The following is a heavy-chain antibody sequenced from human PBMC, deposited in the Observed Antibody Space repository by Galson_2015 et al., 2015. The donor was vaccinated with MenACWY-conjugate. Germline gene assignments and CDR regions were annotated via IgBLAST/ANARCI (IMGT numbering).Heavy chain of an antibody. Sequence: SVKVSCKASGYTFTSYAMHWVRQAPGQRLEWMGWINAGNGNTKYSQKFQGRVTITRDTSASTAYMELSSLRSEDTAVYYCARDYLDYDIWSGPLPIFDYWGQGTLVTVSS. CDR1: GYTFTSYA. V-gene: IGHV1-3*01. CDR3: ARDYLDYDIWSGPLPIFDY. J-gene: IGHJ4*02. D-gene: IGHD3-9*01. CDR2: INAGNGNT.